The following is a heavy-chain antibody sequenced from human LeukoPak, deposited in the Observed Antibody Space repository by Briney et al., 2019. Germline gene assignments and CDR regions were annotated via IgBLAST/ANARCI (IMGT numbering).Heavy chain of an antibody. CDR3: ARVLSGNDAFDI. CDR1: GGSISSSSYY. Sequence: PETLSLTCTVSGGSISSSSYYWGWIRQPPGKGLEWIGSIYHSGSTYYNPSLKSRVTIAVETSKNQFSLKLSSVTAADKAVYYCARVLSGNDAFDIWGQGTMVTVSS. D-gene: IGHD2-8*02. V-gene: IGHV4-39*07. CDR2: IYHSGST. J-gene: IGHJ3*02.